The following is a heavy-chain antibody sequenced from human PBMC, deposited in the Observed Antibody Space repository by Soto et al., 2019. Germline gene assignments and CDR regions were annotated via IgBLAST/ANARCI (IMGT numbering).Heavy chain of an antibody. J-gene: IGHJ4*02. D-gene: IGHD3-16*01. CDR1: GYTFTSYA. V-gene: IGHV1-3*01. CDR2: INAGNGNT. Sequence: QVQLVQSGAEVKKPGASVKVSCKASGYTFTSYAMHWVRQAPGQRLEWMGWINAGNGNTKYSPKFQGRVTTTRDTPASTADMELSSLRSGDTGVYYCARGRVGDGYVFDYWRPGTLVTASS. CDR3: ARGRVGDGYVFDY.